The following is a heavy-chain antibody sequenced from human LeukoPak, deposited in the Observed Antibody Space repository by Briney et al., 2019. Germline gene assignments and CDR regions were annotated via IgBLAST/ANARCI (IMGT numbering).Heavy chain of an antibody. V-gene: IGHV4-39*07. CDR2: IYYSGST. CDR1: GFTVSSNY. Sequence: GSLRLSCAASGFTVSSNYMSWVRQPPGKGLEWIGSIYYSGSTYYNPSLKSRVTISVDTSKNQFSLKLSSVTAADTAVYYCARVRTGDYSLMAPYYFDYWGQGTLVTVSS. J-gene: IGHJ4*02. D-gene: IGHD4-17*01. CDR3: ARVRTGDYSLMAPYYFDY.